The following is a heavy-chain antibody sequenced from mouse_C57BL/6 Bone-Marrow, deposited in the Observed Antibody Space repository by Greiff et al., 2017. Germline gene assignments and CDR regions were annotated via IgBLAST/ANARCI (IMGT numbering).Heavy chain of an antibody. CDR2: IYPRSGNT. D-gene: IGHD2-2*01. V-gene: IGHV1-81*01. CDR3: DRWLPFLYYCAMDY. J-gene: IGHJ4*01. Sequence: QVQLQQSGAELARPGASVKLSCKASGYTFTSYGISWVKQRTGQGLEWIGEIYPRSGNTYYNEKFKGKATITADTSSNTAYLQLSSLTSEDTAIYYCDRWLPFLYYCAMDYWGQGTSVTVSS. CDR1: GYTFTSYG.